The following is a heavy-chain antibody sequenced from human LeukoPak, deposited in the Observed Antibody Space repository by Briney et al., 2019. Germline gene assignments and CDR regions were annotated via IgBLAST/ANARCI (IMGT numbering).Heavy chain of an antibody. V-gene: IGHV5-51*01. CDR1: GYTFSSYW. Sequence: GESLKISCKGSGYTFSSYWIAWVRQMPGKGLEWMGIIYPGDSDTRYSPSFQGQVTISVDKSISTAYLQWRSLKASDTAMYYCASQSDSSDWSFDFWGQGTLVTVSS. J-gene: IGHJ4*02. CDR3: ASQSDSSDWSFDF. CDR2: IYPGDSDT. D-gene: IGHD6-19*01.